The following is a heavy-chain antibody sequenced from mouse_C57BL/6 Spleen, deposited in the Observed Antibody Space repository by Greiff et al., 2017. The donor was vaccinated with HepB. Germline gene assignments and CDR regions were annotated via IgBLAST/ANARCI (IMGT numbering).Heavy chain of an antibody. Sequence: QVQLQQPGAELVKPGASVKLSCKASGYTFTSYWMQWVKQRPGQGLEWIGELDPSDSYTNYNQKFKGKATLTVDTSSSTAYMQLSSLTSEDSAVYYCARRWVVAPLYWYFDVWGTGTTVTVSS. D-gene: IGHD1-1*01. CDR1: GYTFTSYW. V-gene: IGHV1-50*01. CDR2: LDPSDSYT. CDR3: ARRWVVAPLYWYFDV. J-gene: IGHJ1*03.